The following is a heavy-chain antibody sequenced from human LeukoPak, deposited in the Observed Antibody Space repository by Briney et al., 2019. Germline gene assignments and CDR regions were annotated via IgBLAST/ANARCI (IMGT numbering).Heavy chain of an antibody. CDR2: RYITGST. D-gene: IGHD3-22*01. CDR1: GDSIRSYY. J-gene: IGHJ3*02. Sequence: NTSETLSPTCTVSGDSIRSYYWSWIRQAPGKGLEWIGYRYITGSTNYNPSLKSRVTIAADTSENQLSLRLNSVTAADTAVYYCARAYYYDSSGYYPGAFDIWGQGTLVTVSS. V-gene: IGHV4-4*09. CDR3: ARAYYYDSSGYYPGAFDI.